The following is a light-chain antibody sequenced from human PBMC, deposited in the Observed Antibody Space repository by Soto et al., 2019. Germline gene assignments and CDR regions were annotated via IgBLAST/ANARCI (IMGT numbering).Light chain of an antibody. CDR2: GAS. V-gene: IGKV3-15*01. CDR3: QQRSNWPRVT. J-gene: IGKJ3*01. Sequence: EIVLTQSPATLSVSPGERATLSCRASQSVGSDLAWYQQKPGQAPRLLIFGASSRATGIPARFSGSGSGTEFTLIINSLQSEDFAVYYCQQRSNWPRVTFGPGTKVDIK. CDR1: QSVGSD.